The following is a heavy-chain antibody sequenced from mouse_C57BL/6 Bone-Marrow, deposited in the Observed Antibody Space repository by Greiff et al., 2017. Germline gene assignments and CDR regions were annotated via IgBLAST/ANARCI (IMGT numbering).Heavy chain of an antibody. CDR2: LSNLAYSI. Sequence: DVMLVESGGGLVQPGGSLKLSCAASGFTFSDYGMAWVRQAPRKGPEWVAFLSNLAYSIYYADTVTGRFTISRENAKNTLYLEMSSLRSEDTAMYYCARLYYFYYYAMDYWGQGTSVTVSS. CDR1: GFTFSDYG. D-gene: IGHD1-1*01. V-gene: IGHV5-15*01. CDR3: ARLYYFYYYAMDY. J-gene: IGHJ4*01.